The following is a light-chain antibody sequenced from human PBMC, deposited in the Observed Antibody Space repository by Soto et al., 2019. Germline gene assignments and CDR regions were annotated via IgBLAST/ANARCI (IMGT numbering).Light chain of an antibody. J-gene: IGKJ1*01. V-gene: IGKV1D-16*01. Sequence: DIDMSESPSYIASSDGDSSTITCRASQVISSWLAWYQQKPGKARKLLLYAASSLQSGVPSRFSGSGSGTEFTLTISSLQPDDFGSYYCQEYNSYTGTFGPGTKVDIK. CDR1: QVISSW. CDR2: AAS. CDR3: QEYNSYTGT.